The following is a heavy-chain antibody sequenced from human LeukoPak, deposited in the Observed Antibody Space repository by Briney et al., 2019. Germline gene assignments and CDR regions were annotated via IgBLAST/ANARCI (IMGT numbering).Heavy chain of an antibody. CDR3: ATALYGSGSPDY. D-gene: IGHD3-10*01. CDR1: GYTFTGHY. CDR2: FDPEDGET. Sequence: GASVKVSCKASGYTFTGHYMHWVRQAPGKGLEWMGGFDPEDGETICAQKFQGRVTMTEDTSTDTAYMELSSLRSEDTAVYYCATALYGSGSPDYWGQGTLVTVSS. J-gene: IGHJ4*02. V-gene: IGHV1-24*01.